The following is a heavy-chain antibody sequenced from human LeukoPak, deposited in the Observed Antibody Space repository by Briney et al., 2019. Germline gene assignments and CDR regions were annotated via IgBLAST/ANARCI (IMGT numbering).Heavy chain of an antibody. V-gene: IGHV3-30*04. Sequence: GGSLRLSCAASGVTFSSYVMHWVRQAPGKGLEWVAVISYDGSNKYYADSVKGRFTLSRDNSKNTLYLQMNSLRAEDTAVYYCARDSGGYYYYYGMDVWGQGTTVTVSS. CDR1: GVTFSSYV. J-gene: IGHJ6*02. D-gene: IGHD1-26*01. CDR3: ARDSGGYYYYYGMDV. CDR2: ISYDGSNK.